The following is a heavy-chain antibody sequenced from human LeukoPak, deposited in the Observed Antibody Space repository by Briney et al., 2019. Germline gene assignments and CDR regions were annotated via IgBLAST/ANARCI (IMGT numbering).Heavy chain of an antibody. V-gene: IGHV4-61*02. CDR1: GDSISSGDYY. D-gene: IGHD3-22*01. Sequence: SETLSLTCTVSGDSISSGDYYWSWIRQPAGKGLERIERSSSSANTNYNPSIKSRVTISGDTSKNQFSLKLSSVTAADTAVYFCARGPYSYDSSGAFDIWGQGTMVTVSS. CDR2: SSSSANT. J-gene: IGHJ3*02. CDR3: ARGPYSYDSSGAFDI.